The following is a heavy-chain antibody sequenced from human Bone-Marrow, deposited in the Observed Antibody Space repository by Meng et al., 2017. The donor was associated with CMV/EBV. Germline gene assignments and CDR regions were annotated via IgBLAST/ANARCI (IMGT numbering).Heavy chain of an antibody. CDR3: ARSRQLLLGNWFDP. D-gene: IGHD2-2*01. Sequence: GFNFNDYSMNWVRQAPGKGLEWVSSITSGSKFIHYADSVKGRFTIFRDNAKNSLYLQMNSLRVEDTAVYYCARSRQLLLGNWFDPWGQGTLVTVSS. V-gene: IGHV3-21*01. CDR2: ITSGSKFI. CDR1: GFNFNDYS. J-gene: IGHJ5*02.